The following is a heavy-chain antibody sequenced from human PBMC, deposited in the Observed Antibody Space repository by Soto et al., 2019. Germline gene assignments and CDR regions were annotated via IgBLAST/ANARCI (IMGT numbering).Heavy chain of an antibody. CDR1: GGTFSSYA. Sequence: GASVKVSCKASGGTFSSYAISWVRQAPGQGLEWMGGIIPIFGTANYAQKFQGRVTTAADESTSTAYMELSSLRSEDTAVYYCARGGITPRPLDYWGQGTLVTVSS. D-gene: IGHD1-20*01. J-gene: IGHJ4*02. V-gene: IGHV1-69*13. CDR3: ARGGITPRPLDY. CDR2: IIPIFGTA.